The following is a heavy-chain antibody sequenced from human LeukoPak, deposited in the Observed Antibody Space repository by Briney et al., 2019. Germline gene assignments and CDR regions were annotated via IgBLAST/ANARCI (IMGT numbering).Heavy chain of an antibody. CDR3: ARAGASSGWPDY. J-gene: IGHJ4*02. CDR1: GFTFSSYG. D-gene: IGHD6-19*01. Sequence: GGSLRLSCAASGFTFSSYGMHWVRQAPGKGLEWVAVISYDGSNKYYADSVKGRFTISRDNSKNTLYLQMNSLRAEDTAVYYCARAGASSGWPDYWGQGALVTVSS. V-gene: IGHV3-30*03. CDR2: ISYDGSNK.